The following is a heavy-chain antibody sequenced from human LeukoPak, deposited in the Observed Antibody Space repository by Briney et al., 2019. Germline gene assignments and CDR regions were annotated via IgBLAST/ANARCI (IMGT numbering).Heavy chain of an antibody. CDR1: GFIFRNYW. CDR2: INPNGITT. D-gene: IGHD4-17*01. V-gene: IGHV3-74*01. J-gene: IGHJ4*02. Sequence: GGSLRLSCAASGFIFRNYWMHWVRHAPGKGLVWVARINPNGITTTYTDSVKGRFTISRDNAKNTLYLQMNSLRVEDTAVYYCARDFAGDRDYWGQGTLVTVSS. CDR3: ARDFAGDRDY.